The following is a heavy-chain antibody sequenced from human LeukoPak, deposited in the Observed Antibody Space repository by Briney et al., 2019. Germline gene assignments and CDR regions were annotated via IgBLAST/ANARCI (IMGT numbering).Heavy chain of an antibody. CDR3: ASKQWVYYYMDV. V-gene: IGHV4-39*01. Sequence: SETLSLTCSVSGGSISSSNYYWGWIRQPPGKGLEWIGSIGYSGSTYYNPSLKSRVTIFVDTSKNQFSLKLSSVTAPDTAVYYCASKQWVYYYMDVWGKGTTVTVSS. CDR1: GGSISSSNYY. J-gene: IGHJ6*03. CDR2: IGYSGST. D-gene: IGHD6-19*01.